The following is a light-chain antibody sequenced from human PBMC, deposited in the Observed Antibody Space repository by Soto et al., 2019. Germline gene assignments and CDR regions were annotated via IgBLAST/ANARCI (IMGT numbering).Light chain of an antibody. V-gene: IGLV2-8*01. Sequence: QSVLTQPPSASGSPGQSVTISCTGTSSDVGAYNYVSWYQHRPGKAPKLMIYEVTKRPSGVPDRFSGSKSGNTASLTISGLQDEDEADYYCSSFAATHTYIFGTGTKVTVL. CDR1: SSDVGAYNY. CDR3: SSFAATHTYI. J-gene: IGLJ1*01. CDR2: EVT.